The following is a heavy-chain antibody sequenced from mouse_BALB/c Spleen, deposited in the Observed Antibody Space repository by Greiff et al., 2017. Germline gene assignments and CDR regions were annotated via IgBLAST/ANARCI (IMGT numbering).Heavy chain of an antibody. CDR1: GFTFSSYT. Sequence: EVKLMESGGGLVQPGGSLKLSCAASGFTFSSYTMSWVRQTPEKRLEWVAYISNGGGSTYYPDTVKGRFTISRDNAKNTLYLQMSSLKSEDTAMYYCARSKDYFDYWGQGTTLTVSS. CDR2: ISNGGGST. V-gene: IGHV5-12-2*01. CDR3: ARSKDYFDY. J-gene: IGHJ2*01.